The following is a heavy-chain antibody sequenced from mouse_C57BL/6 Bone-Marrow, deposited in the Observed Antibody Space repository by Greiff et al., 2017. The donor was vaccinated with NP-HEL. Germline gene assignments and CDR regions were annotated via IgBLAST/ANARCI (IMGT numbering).Heavy chain of an antibody. CDR1: GFSFTSYA. J-gene: IGHJ1*03. CDR2: IWTGGGT. Sequence: QVQLKESGPGLVAPSQSLSIPCTVSGFSFTSYAISWVRQPPGKGLEWLGVIWTGGGTNYNSDLKSSLSISKDNSKSKVFLKMNRLQTDDTARYYCARMGGYDEDWYFDVWGTGTTVTVSS. CDR3: ARMGGYDEDWYFDV. D-gene: IGHD2-2*01. V-gene: IGHV2-9-1*01.